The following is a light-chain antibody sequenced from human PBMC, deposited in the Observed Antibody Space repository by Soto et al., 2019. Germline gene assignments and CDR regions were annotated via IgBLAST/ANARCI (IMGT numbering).Light chain of an antibody. CDR3: CSYADTYLE. CDR1: SNYIGPYNY. J-gene: IGLJ2*01. CDR2: DVD. Sequence: QSVLTQPRSVSGSPGQSVAISCTGISNYIGPYNYVSWYQQHPGKAPKLIIYDVDKRPSGVPYRFSGSKSGDTASLTISGLQHDDEADYYCCSYADTYLELGGGTKLTVL. V-gene: IGLV2-11*01.